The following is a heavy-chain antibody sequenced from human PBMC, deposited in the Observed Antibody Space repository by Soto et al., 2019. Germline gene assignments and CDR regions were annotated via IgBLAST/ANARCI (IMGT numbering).Heavy chain of an antibody. CDR1: GYTFSGYY. J-gene: IGHJ4*02. D-gene: IGHD3-3*02. CDR2: IKTLSGDT. V-gene: IGHV1-2*02. CDR3: ARSLLKVILPLGY. Sequence: QVQLVQSGAEVKKPGASVKVSCKASGYTFSGYYMHWVRQAPGQGLEWMGWIKTLSGDTSFPQKFQGRLAMTRDTSIDTAFMEVSRLTSDDTAIYYCARSLLKVILPLGYWGQGTLVSVSS.